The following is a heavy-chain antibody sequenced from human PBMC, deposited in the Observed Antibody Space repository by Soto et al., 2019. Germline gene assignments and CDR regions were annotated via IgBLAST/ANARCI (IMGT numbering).Heavy chain of an antibody. Sequence: EVQLVESGGGLVQPGGSLRLSCAASGFTVSSNYMSWVRQAPGKGLEWVSVIYSGGSTYYADSVKGGFTISRDNSKNTLYLQMNSLRAEDTAVYYCARPMVRGVILDAFDIWGQGTMVTVSS. CDR1: GFTVSSNY. CDR3: ARPMVRGVILDAFDI. J-gene: IGHJ3*02. V-gene: IGHV3-66*04. D-gene: IGHD3-10*01. CDR2: IYSGGST.